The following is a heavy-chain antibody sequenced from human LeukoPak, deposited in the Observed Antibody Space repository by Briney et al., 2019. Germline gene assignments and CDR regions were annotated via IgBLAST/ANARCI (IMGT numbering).Heavy chain of an antibody. CDR1: GGSIRSGSYY. D-gene: IGHD6-19*01. CDR3: ARWYSSSTGDRFDS. V-gene: IGHV4-61*02. J-gene: IGHJ4*02. CDR2: IYTSGTT. Sequence: SETLSLTCSVSGGSIRSGSYYWSWIRQPAGKGLELIGRIYTSGTTHYNPSLKSRVTITVDTSKNQFSVRLTSVTAADTAVYYCARWYSSSTGDRFDSWGRGTQVTVSS.